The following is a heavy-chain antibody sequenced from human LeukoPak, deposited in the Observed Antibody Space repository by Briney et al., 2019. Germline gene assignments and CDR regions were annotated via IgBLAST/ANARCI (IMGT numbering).Heavy chain of an antibody. Sequence: AGGSLRLSCAASGFTFSSYWMSWVRQAPGKGLEWVANIKQDGSEKYYVDSVKGRFTISRDNAKNSLYLQMNSLRAEDTAVYYCARPSVDSSGWYEMGSYYYYYYGMDVWGQGTTVTVSS. V-gene: IGHV3-7*03. CDR3: ARPSVDSSGWYEMGSYYYYYYGMDV. CDR2: IKQDGSEK. CDR1: GFTFSSYW. D-gene: IGHD6-19*01. J-gene: IGHJ6*02.